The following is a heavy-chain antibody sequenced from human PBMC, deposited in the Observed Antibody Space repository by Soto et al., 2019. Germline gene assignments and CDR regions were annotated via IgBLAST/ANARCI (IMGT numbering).Heavy chain of an antibody. J-gene: IGHJ6*02. CDR1: GFTFSSYG. CDR3: AKVWGFGELQYPSGMDV. V-gene: IGHV3-30*18. Sequence: HPGGSLRLSCAASGFTFSSYGMHWVRQAPGKGLEWVAVISYDGSNKYYADSVKGRFTISRDNSKNTLYLQMNSLRAEDTAVYYCAKVWGFGELQYPSGMDVWGQGTTVTVSS. CDR2: ISYDGSNK. D-gene: IGHD3-10*01.